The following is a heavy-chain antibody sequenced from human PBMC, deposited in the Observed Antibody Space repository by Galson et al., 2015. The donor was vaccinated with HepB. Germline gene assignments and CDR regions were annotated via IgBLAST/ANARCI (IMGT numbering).Heavy chain of an antibody. J-gene: IGHJ3*02. CDR3: AREDVDTAIRYAFDI. Sequence: SLRLSCAASGFTFSSYAMHWVRQAPGKGLEWVAVISYDGSNKYYADSVKGRFTISRDNSKNTLYLQMNSLRAEDTAVYYCAREDVDTAIRYAFDIWGQGTMVTVSS. CDR1: GFTFSSYA. V-gene: IGHV3-30-3*01. D-gene: IGHD5-18*01. CDR2: ISYDGSNK.